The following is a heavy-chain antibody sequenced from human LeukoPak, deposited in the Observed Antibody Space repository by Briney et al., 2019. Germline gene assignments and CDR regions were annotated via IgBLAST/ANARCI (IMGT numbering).Heavy chain of an antibody. CDR1: GGSISSGSYY. CDR2: IYTSGST. V-gene: IGHV4-61*02. J-gene: IGHJ5*02. D-gene: IGHD4-11*01. Sequence: KTSQTLSLTCTVSGGSISSGSYYWSWIRQPAGKGLEWIGRIYTSGSTNYNPSLKRRVTISVDTSKNQFSLKLSSVTAADTAVYYCARDHDYPDPWGQGTLVTVSS. CDR3: ARDHDYPDP.